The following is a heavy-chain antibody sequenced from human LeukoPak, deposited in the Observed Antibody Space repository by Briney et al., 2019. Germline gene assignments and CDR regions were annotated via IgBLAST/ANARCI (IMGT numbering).Heavy chain of an antibody. CDR2: IYTSGST. J-gene: IGHJ4*02. D-gene: IGHD5-18*01. CDR3: ARGVTSLIDY. Sequence: SETLSLTCTVSGGSIRSYYWSWIRQPPGKGLEWIGYIYTSGSTNYNPSLKSRVAMSVDTSKNQISLGLSSVTAADTAVYYCARGVTSLIDYWGQGILVTVSS. CDR1: GGSIRSYY. V-gene: IGHV4-4*08.